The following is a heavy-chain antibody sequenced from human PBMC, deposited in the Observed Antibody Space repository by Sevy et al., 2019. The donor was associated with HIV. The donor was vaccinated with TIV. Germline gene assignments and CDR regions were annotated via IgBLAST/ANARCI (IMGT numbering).Heavy chain of an antibody. Sequence: GGSLRLSCAASGFTFSTYNMNWVRQAPGKGLEWVSSITGSSPYIYYADSVQGRFTISRDNAKNSLYLHMNSLRAEDTAVYYCASGHYDFWSGYRYWGQGTLVTVSS. D-gene: IGHD3-3*01. J-gene: IGHJ4*02. CDR1: GFTFSTYN. V-gene: IGHV3-21*04. CDR2: ITGSSPYI. CDR3: ASGHYDFWSGYRY.